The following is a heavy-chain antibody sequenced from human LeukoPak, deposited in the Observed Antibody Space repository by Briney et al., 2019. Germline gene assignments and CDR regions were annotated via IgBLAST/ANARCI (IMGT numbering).Heavy chain of an antibody. CDR3: ARLDWEILYYYNSSGQFDY. CDR1: GFTFSSYW. J-gene: IGHJ4*02. CDR2: IKQDGSEK. V-gene: IGHV3-7*01. Sequence: GGSLRLSCAASGFTFSSYWMSWVRQAPGKGLEWVANIKQDGSEKYYVDSVKGRFTISRDNAKNSLYLQMNSLRAEDTAVYYCARLDWEILYYYNSSGQFDYWGQGTLVTVSS. D-gene: IGHD3-22*01.